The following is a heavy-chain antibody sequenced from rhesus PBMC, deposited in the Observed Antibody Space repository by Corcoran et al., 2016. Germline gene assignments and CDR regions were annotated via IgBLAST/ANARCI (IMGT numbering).Heavy chain of an antibody. Sequence: QVQLQQWGEGLVKPSETLSLTCAVYGGSISGYYYWSWIRQPPGKGLEWIGYIYGNSPSYNSNPSLKNRGTITTDTSKNQFSLKLSSVTAADTAVYYCAREGIAAAGTGYYGLDSWGQGVVVTVSS. CDR1: GGSISGYYY. V-gene: IGHV4-73*01. CDR2: IYGNSPSY. CDR3: AREGIAAAGTGYYGLDS. J-gene: IGHJ6*01. D-gene: IGHD6-25*01.